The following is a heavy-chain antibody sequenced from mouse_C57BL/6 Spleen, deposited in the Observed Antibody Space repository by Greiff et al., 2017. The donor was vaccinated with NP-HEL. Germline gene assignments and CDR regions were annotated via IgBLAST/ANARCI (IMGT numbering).Heavy chain of an antibody. D-gene: IGHD2-5*01. CDR3: ARHETYYSNYDYAMDY. CDR1: GFSLTSYG. V-gene: IGHV2-6-1*01. Sequence: VQLQESGPGLVAPSQSLSITCTVSGFSLTSYGVHWVRQPPGKGLEWLVVIWSDGSTTYNSALKSRLSISKDNSKSQVFLKMNSLQTDDTAMYYCARHETYYSNYDYAMDYWGQGTSVTVSS. CDR2: IWSDGST. J-gene: IGHJ4*01.